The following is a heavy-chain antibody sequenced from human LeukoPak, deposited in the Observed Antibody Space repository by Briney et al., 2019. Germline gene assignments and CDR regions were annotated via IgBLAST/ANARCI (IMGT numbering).Heavy chain of an antibody. D-gene: IGHD3-22*01. CDR1: GGSFSGYY. CDR3: AKSNGYGLIDI. CDR2: INHSGST. J-gene: IGHJ3*02. V-gene: IGHV4-34*01. Sequence: PSETLSLTCAVYGGSFSGYYWSWIRQPPGKGLEWIGEINHSGSTNYNPSLKSRVTISLDTSRNQFSLKLNSVTAADTAVYYCAKSNGYGLIDIWGQGTMVTVSS.